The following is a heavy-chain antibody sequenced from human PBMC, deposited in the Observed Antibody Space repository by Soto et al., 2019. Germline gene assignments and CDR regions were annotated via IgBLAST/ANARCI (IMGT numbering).Heavy chain of an antibody. V-gene: IGHV3-48*02. D-gene: IGHD6-19*01. J-gene: IGHJ6*02. CDR2: ISSSSSTI. CDR3: ARDFQESSGWYLPYYYYGMDV. Sequence: GGSLRLSCAASGFTFSSYSMNWVRQAPGKGLEWVSYISSSSSTIYYADSVKGRFTISRDDAKNSLYMQMNSRRDEDTAVHYCARDFQESSGWYLPYYYYGMDVWGQGTTVTVSS. CDR1: GFTFSSYS.